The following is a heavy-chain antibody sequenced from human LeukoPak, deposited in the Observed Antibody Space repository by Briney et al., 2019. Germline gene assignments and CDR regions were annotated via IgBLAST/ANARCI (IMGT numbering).Heavy chain of an antibody. CDR3: ARVIRRYCSSTSCYRNYYYMDV. V-gene: IGHV3-23*01. Sequence: GGSLRLSCAASGFTFCSYAMSWVRQAPGKGLEWVSAISGSGGSTYYADSVKGRFTISRDNAKNSLYLQMNSLRAEDTAVYYCARVIRRYCSSTSCYRNYYYMDVWGKGTTVTVSS. CDR1: GFTFCSYA. J-gene: IGHJ6*03. D-gene: IGHD2-2*02. CDR2: ISGSGGST.